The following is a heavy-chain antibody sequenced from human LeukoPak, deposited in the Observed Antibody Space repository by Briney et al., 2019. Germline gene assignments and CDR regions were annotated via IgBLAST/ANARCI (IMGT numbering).Heavy chain of an antibody. V-gene: IGHV3-48*03. CDR3: ARRGSGWSDGYYYTDV. CDR2: ISSSGSTI. CDR1: GFTFSSYE. Sequence: GGSLRLSCAASGFTFSSYEMNWVRQAPGKGLEWVSYISSSGSTIYYADSVKGRFTISRDNSKNTLYLQMNSLRAEDTAVYYCARRGSGWSDGYYYTDVWGKGTTVTISS. D-gene: IGHD6-19*01. J-gene: IGHJ6*03.